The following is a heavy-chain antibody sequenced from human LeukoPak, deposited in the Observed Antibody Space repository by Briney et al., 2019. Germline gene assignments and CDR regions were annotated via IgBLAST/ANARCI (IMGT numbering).Heavy chain of an antibody. J-gene: IGHJ3*02. CDR1: GGSIISSNYY. D-gene: IGHD3-3*01. CDR2: IFQSGSGSC. V-gene: IGHV4-39*07. Sequence: SESLSLTCSVSGGSIISSNYYWGWIRQPPGKGLEWIGRIFQSGSGSCCYNPSLKSRVTISGDTSKNQFFLRLSSVTAADTAVYYCARVRFDAFDIWGQGTMVTVSS. CDR3: ARVRFDAFDI.